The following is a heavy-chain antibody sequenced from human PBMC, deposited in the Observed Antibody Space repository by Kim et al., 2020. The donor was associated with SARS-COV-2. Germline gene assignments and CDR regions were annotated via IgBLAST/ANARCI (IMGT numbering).Heavy chain of an antibody. D-gene: IGHD3-10*01. CDR1: GYSFTSYW. CDR3: SRHVTTMVRGVIRHVISHFDY. Sequence: GESLKISCKGSGYSFTSYWISWVRQMPGKGLEWMGRIDPSDSYTNYSPSFQGHVTISADKSISTAYLQWSSLKASDTAMYYCSRHVTTMVRGVIRHVISHFDYWGQGTLVTVSS. J-gene: IGHJ4*02. CDR2: IDPSDSYT. V-gene: IGHV5-10-1*01.